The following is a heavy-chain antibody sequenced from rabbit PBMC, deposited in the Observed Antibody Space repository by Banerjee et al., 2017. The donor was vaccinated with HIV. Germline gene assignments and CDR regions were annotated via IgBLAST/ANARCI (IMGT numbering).Heavy chain of an antibody. V-gene: IGHV1S7*01. CDR1: GFTISSYG. Sequence: QLKETGGGLVTPGGTLTLTCTASGFTISSYGISWVRQAPGKGLEWIGDIYAGSGSTDYASWVNGRFTISSDNAQNTVDLQVNSLTAADTATYFCARAGYYDTTWGFNLWGPGTLVTVS. CDR2: IYAGSGST. D-gene: IGHD4-1*01. J-gene: IGHJ4*01. CDR3: ARAGYYDTTWGFNL.